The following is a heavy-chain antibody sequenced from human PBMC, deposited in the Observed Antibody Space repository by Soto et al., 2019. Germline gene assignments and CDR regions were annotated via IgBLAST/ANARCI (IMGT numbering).Heavy chain of an antibody. Sequence: QVQLQESGPGLVKASQTLSLTCTVSGDSISSSYNYWSWVRQHPGKGLEWIGYIYYSGSTYYNPHLTGVLTLSVYTCQSQCSLRPSAVTAADTAVYYCARVGGCGRSSCYAVDYGMDVWGQGTTVTVSS. CDR2: IYYSGST. D-gene: IGHD2-2*01. V-gene: IGHV4-31*01. CDR1: GDSISSSYNY. J-gene: IGHJ6*02. CDR3: ARVGGCGRSSCYAVDYGMDV.